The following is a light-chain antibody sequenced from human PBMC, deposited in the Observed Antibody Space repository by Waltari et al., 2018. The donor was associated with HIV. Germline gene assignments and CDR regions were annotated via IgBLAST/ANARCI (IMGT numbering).Light chain of an antibody. CDR1: SSNLGNHS. CDR2: DNN. J-gene: IGLJ3*02. V-gene: IGLV1-51*01. CDR3: GTWDSSLSAGV. Sequence: QSVLTQPPSVSAAPGQKVTISCSGSSSNLGNHSVSWYQQQPGTAPKLLIYDNNKRPSGIPDRFSGSKSGTSATLGITGLQTGDEADYYCGTWDSSLSAGVFGGGTKLTVL.